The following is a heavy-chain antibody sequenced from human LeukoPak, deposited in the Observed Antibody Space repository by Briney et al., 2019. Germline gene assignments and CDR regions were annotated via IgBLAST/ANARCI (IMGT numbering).Heavy chain of an antibody. D-gene: IGHD3-22*01. J-gene: IGHJ4*02. CDR1: GGTISSYA. V-gene: IGHV1-69*05. Sequence: SVKVSCKASGGTISSYAISWVRQAPGQGLEWMGRIIPIFGTANYAQKFQGRVTITTDESTSTAYMELSSLRSEDTAVYYCARASYYYDSSGYWDWGQGTLVTVSS. CDR2: IIPIFGTA. CDR3: ARASYYYDSSGYWD.